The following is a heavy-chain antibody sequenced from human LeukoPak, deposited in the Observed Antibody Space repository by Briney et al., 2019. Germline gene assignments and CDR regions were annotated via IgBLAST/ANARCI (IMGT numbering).Heavy chain of an antibody. J-gene: IGHJ3*02. Sequence: PGGSLRLSCAASGFTFSNYNMNWVRQAPGKGLEWLSSISSVSSYIYYADSVKGRFTISRDNARNSLYLQMNSLRAEDTAVYYCARDEGRAFDIWGQGTMVTVSS. CDR3: ARDEGRAFDI. CDR2: ISSVSSYI. CDR1: GFTFSNYN. V-gene: IGHV3-21*01.